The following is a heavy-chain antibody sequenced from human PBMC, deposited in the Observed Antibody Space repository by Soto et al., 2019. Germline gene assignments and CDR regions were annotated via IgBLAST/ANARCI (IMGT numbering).Heavy chain of an antibody. CDR2: FKSDGSGT. Sequence: GGSLRLSCAATGFTFTAYWVHWVRQAPGKGLEWVARFKSDGSGTTYTDSVKGRFSISRDNAKNTVYLQMDNLRVEDTAVYYCGRNEIFVRGVPDDYWGQGATVTVSS. D-gene: IGHD3-10*02. CDR3: GRNEIFVRGVPDDY. CDR1: GFTFTAYW. V-gene: IGHV3-74*03. J-gene: IGHJ4*02.